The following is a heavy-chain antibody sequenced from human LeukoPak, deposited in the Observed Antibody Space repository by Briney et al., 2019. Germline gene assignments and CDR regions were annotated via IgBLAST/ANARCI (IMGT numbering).Heavy chain of an antibody. CDR2: IYYSGST. J-gene: IGHJ2*01. D-gene: IGHD5-18*01. CDR1: GGSISSSSYY. CDR3: ARITAMAPHWYFDV. V-gene: IGHV4-39*02. Sequence: PSETLSLTCIVSGGSISSSSYYWGWIRQPPGKGLEWIGSIYYSGSTYYNPSLKNRVTISVDTSKNYFSLRLSSVSAADTAVYYCARITAMAPHWYFDVWGRGTLVTVSS.